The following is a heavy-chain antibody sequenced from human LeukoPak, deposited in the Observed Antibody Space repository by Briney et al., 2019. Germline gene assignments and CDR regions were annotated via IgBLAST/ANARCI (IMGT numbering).Heavy chain of an antibody. D-gene: IGHD3-16*01. CDR3: ARETSQKGAHYMDV. Sequence: SETLSLTCTISGGSVSDYYWSWIRQSPGKGLEWIGYIYYTGSTSYNPSLKSRVTISVDTSKNQFSLKLISVTAADTAVYYCARETSQKGAHYMDVWGKGTTVTISS. J-gene: IGHJ6*03. CDR2: IYYTGST. CDR1: GGSVSDYY. V-gene: IGHV4-59*02.